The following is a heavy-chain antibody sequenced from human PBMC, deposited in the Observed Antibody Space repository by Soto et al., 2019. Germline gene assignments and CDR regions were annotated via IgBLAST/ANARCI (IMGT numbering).Heavy chain of an antibody. CDR1: GGSFSGYY. V-gene: IGHV4-34*01. Sequence: QVQLQQWGAGLLKPSETLSLTCAVYGGSFSGYYWSWIRQPPGKGLEWIGEINHSGSTNYNPSLKSLVTISVDTSKNQFSLKLSSVTAADTAVYYCARGLVPDYWGQGTLVTVSS. J-gene: IGHJ4*02. CDR2: INHSGST. CDR3: ARGLVPDY. D-gene: IGHD6-13*01.